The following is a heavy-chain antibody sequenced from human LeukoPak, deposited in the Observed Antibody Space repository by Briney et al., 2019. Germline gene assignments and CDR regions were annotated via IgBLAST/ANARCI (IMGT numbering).Heavy chain of an antibody. Sequence: PGRSLRLSCAASGFTFSSYGMHWVRQAPGKGLEWVAVTSYDGSNKYYADSVKGRFSISRDNSKNTLFLQMNSLRAEDTAVYYCAKGDIPMEYCYYGMDVWGQGTTVTVSS. CDR1: GFTFSSYG. CDR2: TSYDGSNK. J-gene: IGHJ6*02. D-gene: IGHD5-18*01. V-gene: IGHV3-30*18. CDR3: AKGDIPMEYCYYGMDV.